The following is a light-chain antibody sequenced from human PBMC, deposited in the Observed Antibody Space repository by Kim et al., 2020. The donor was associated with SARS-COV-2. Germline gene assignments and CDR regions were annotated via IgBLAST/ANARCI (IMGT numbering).Light chain of an antibody. CDR2: DAS. V-gene: IGKV1-13*02. CDR3: QKYNSAPWT. Sequence: ASVGDRVTITCRASQDITKRLAWYQQKPGKAPKVLIYDASTLETGVPSRFSGSGSGTEFTLTISSLQTEDVATYYCQKYNSAPWTFGQGTKVDIK. J-gene: IGKJ1*01. CDR1: QDITKR.